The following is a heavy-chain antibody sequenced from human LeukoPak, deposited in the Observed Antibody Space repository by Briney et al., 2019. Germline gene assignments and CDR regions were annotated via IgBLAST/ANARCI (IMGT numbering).Heavy chain of an antibody. Sequence: GSVRVSCEASGYTFTSYAMHWVRQAPGQRLEWMGWINAGNGNTKYSQKLQGRVTITRDTSASTAYMELSSLRSEDTAVYYCARAGWYVAGTDYWGQGTLVTVSS. CDR3: ARAGWYVAGTDY. V-gene: IGHV1-3*01. CDR1: GYTFTSYA. CDR2: INAGNGNT. J-gene: IGHJ4*02. D-gene: IGHD6-19*01.